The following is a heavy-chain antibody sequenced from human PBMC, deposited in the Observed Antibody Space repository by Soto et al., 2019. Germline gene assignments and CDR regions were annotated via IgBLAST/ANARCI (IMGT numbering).Heavy chain of an antibody. V-gene: IGHV1-3*05. CDR3: ARSIVVVTALDY. D-gene: IGHD2-21*02. CDR2: INAGNGNT. Sequence: QVQLVQSGAEEKKPGASVKVSCKASGYTFTSYAMHWVRQAPGQSLEWMGGINAGNGNTKYSQKFQGRVTITRDTSASTAYMELSSLRSEDTAVYYCARSIVVVTALDYWGKGTLVTVSS. J-gene: IGHJ4*02. CDR1: GYTFTSYA.